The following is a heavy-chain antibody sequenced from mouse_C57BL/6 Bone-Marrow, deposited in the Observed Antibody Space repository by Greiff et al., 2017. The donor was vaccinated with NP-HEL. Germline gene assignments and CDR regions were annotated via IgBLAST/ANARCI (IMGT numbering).Heavy chain of an antibody. V-gene: IGHV1-69*01. CDR3: ARGSDSSAYGLAD. D-gene: IGHD1-1*01. CDR2: IDPSDSYT. J-gene: IGHJ3*01. Sequence: VQLQQPGAELVMPGASVKLSCKASGYTFTSYWMHWVKQRPGQGLEWIGEIDPSDSYTNYNQKFTGQSTLTVDKSSRTAYMQLSSLTSEDSAVYYGARGSDSSAYGLADWGKGTLVTGSA. CDR1: GYTFTSYW.